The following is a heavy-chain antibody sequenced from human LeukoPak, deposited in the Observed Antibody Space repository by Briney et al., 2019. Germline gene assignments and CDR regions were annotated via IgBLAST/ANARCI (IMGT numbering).Heavy chain of an antibody. CDR2: IYYSGST. J-gene: IGHJ2*01. CDR1: GGSISSYY. V-gene: IGHV4-59*01. D-gene: IGHD3-10*01. Sequence: SETLSLTRTVSGGSISSYYWSGIRQPPGKGREWIGYIYYSGSTNYNPSLKSRVTISVDTSKNQFSLKLSSVTAADTAVYYCARDGASYWYFDLWGRGTLVTVAS. CDR3: ARDGASYWYFDL.